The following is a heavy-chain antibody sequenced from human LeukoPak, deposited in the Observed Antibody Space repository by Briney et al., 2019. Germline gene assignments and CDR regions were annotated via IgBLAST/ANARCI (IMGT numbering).Heavy chain of an antibody. CDR2: ISWNSNSI. D-gene: IGHD5-24*01. J-gene: IGHJ4*02. CDR1: GFTFDAYA. CDR3: AKDGVPLSATSSNLLDY. V-gene: IGHV3-9*01. Sequence: TGRSLRLSCAASGFTFDAYAMHWVRQAPGKGLEWVSSISWNSNSIGYADSVKGRFTISRDNSKNTLYLQMNSLRAEDTAVYYCAKDGVPLSATSSNLLDYWGQGTLVTVSS.